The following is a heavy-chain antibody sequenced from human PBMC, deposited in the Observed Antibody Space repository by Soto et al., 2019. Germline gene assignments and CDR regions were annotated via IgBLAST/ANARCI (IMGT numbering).Heavy chain of an antibody. CDR2: IYYSGST. J-gene: IGHJ6*02. CDR1: GGSISSSSYY. D-gene: IGHD4-4*01. Sequence: SETLSLTCTVSGGSISSSSYYWGWIRQPPGKGLEWIGSIYYSGSTYYNPSLKSRVTISVDTSKNQFSLKLSSVTAADTAVYYCARLRRDYSIDYYYYGMDVWGQGTTVTVSS. V-gene: IGHV4-39*01. CDR3: ARLRRDYSIDYYYYGMDV.